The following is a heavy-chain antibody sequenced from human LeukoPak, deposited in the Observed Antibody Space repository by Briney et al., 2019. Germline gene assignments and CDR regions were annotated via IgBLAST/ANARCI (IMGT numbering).Heavy chain of an antibody. V-gene: IGHV3-21*01. J-gene: IGHJ4*02. Sequence: GGSLRLSCAASGFTFSSYSMNWVRQAPGKGLEWVSSISSSSSYIYYADSVKGRFTISRDNAKNSLYLQMNSLRAEDTAVYYCARGPNPGYGSGSYYFWGQGTLVTVSS. CDR3: ARGPNPGYGSGSYYF. D-gene: IGHD3-10*01. CDR1: GFTFSSYS. CDR2: ISSSSSYI.